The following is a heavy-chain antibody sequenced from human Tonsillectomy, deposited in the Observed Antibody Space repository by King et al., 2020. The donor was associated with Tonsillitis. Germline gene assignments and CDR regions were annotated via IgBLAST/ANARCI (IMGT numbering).Heavy chain of an antibody. Sequence: VQLVESGGGLVQPGRSLRLSCAASGFTFDDYAMHWVRQAPGKGLEWVSGISWNSGSIGYADSVKGRFTISRDNAKNSLYLQMNSLRAEDTALYYCAKDMSYDSSGYFDYWGQGTLVTVSS. CDR3: AKDMSYDSSGYFDY. J-gene: IGHJ4*02. CDR2: ISWNSGSI. V-gene: IGHV3-9*01. CDR1: GFTFDDYA. D-gene: IGHD3-22*01.